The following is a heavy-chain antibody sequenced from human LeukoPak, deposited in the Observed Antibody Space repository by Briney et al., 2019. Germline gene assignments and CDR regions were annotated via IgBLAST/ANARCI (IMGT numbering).Heavy chain of an antibody. CDR3: AREYHGSFDY. CDR2: ISSSSTYI. V-gene: IGHV3-21*01. Sequence: GGSPRLSCAASGFTFDDYGMSWVRQAPGKGLEWVSCISSSSTYIYYADSVRGRFAISRDNAKNSLYLQMNSLRAEDTAVYYCAREYHGSFDYWGQGSLVTVSS. CDR1: GFTFDDYG. D-gene: IGHD2-2*01. J-gene: IGHJ4*02.